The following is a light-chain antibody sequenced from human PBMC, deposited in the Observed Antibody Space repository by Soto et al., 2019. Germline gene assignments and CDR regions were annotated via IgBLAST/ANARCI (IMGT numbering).Light chain of an antibody. J-gene: IGKJ4*01. CDR3: HQYDSSPLT. V-gene: IGKV3-20*01. CDR2: GAS. Sequence: EIVLTQSPGTLSLSPGERATLSCRASQSVSSSYLAWYQQKPGQAPRLLIYGASSRATGIPDRFSGSGSGIDFTLTISRLELEDFAVYYCHQYDSSPLTFGGGTKVEIK. CDR1: QSVSSSY.